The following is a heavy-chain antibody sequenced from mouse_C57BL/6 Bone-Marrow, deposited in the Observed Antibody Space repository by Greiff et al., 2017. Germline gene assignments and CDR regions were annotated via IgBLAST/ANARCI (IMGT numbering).Heavy chain of an antibody. CDR3: ARKGYYGSSQYYFDY. J-gene: IGHJ2*01. CDR1: GYTFTDYY. Sequence: EVKLQESGPVLVKPGASVKMSCKASGYTFTDYYMNWVKQSHGKSLEWIGVINPYNGGTSYNQKFKGKATLTVDKSSSTAYMELNSLTSEDSAVYYCARKGYYGSSQYYFDYWGQGTTLTVSS. CDR2: INPYNGGT. V-gene: IGHV1-19*01. D-gene: IGHD1-1*01.